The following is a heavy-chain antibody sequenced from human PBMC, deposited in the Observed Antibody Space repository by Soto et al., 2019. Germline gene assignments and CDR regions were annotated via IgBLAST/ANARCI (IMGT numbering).Heavy chain of an antibody. CDR3: ARGGKSSGDFVP. D-gene: IGHD5-12*01. J-gene: IGHJ4*02. CDR1: GYTFIRYD. CDR2: IRTDNGET. Sequence: QVQLVQSVAEVKKPGASVKASCKASGYTFIRYDMSWVRQAPGQGLEWMGWIRTDNGETDSAQKFQGRVTLTTDTSTNTEYMELRSLRYDDTDVYYCARGGKSSGDFVPWGQGTLVTVSS. V-gene: IGHV1-18*04.